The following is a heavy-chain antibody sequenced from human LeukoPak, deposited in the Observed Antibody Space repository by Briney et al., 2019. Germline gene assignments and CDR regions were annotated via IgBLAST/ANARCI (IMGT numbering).Heavy chain of an antibody. D-gene: IGHD1-14*01. Sequence: GGSLRFSCAASGFTFSSYSMNWVRQAPGMGLEWVSSISSSSSYIYYADSVKGRFTISRDNAKNSLYLQMNSLSAEDTAVYYCGGLIEGLNRLFDYWGQGTLVTVSS. CDR2: ISSSSSYI. V-gene: IGHV3-21*01. J-gene: IGHJ4*02. CDR1: GFTFSSYS. CDR3: GGLIEGLNRLFDY.